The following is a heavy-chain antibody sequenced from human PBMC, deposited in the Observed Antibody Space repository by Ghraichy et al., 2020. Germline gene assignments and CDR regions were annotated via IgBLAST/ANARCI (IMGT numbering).Heavy chain of an antibody. CDR2: INHSGSA. CDR1: GGSFSGFY. CDR3: ARGAPITIFGVVMSAQKDF. D-gene: IGHD3-3*01. Sequence: SETLSLTCAVYGGSFSGFYWSWIRQPPGKGLEWIGEINHSGSAKYNPSLRSRVTISLDTSKNQFSLRLSSVTAADTAVYYCARGAPITIFGVVMSAQKDFWGQGTLVTVSS. V-gene: IGHV4-34*01. J-gene: IGHJ4*02.